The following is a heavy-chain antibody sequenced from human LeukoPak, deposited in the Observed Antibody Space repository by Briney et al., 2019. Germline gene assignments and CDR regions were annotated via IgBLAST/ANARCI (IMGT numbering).Heavy chain of an antibody. CDR2: IYYSGST. CDR1: GGPISPYY. V-gene: IGHV4-59*01. Sequence: SETLSLTCTVSGGPISPYYWSWIRQPPGKRLEWIGYIYYSGSTNHNPSLKSRVTMSVDTSKNQFSLKVNSVTAADTAVYYCARATSTGYFYFDSWGQGTLVTVSS. D-gene: IGHD3-22*01. J-gene: IGHJ4*02. CDR3: ARATSTGYFYFDS.